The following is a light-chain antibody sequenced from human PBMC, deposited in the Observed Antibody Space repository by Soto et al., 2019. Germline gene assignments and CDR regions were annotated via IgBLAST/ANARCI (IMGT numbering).Light chain of an antibody. CDR2: AAS. V-gene: IGKV1-39*01. CDR1: QSISYY. J-gene: IGKJ1*01. Sequence: DIQMTQSPSPLSASVGDRVTITCRASQSISYYLNWYQQKPGKAPKLLMYAASSLPSGVPSRFSGSGSGTDFNLTISSLQPEDFATYYCQQSYSTPRTFGQGTKVEIK. CDR3: QQSYSTPRT.